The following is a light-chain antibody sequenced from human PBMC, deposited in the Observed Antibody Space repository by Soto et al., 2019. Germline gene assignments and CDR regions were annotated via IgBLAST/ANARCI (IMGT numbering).Light chain of an antibody. V-gene: IGLV1-44*01. CDR3: AAWDGSLNGWV. CDR1: SSNIGSDI. J-gene: IGLJ3*02. Sequence: QLVLTQPPSASGTPGQRVTISCSGSSSNIGSDIVNWYQQLPGMAPKLLIYSNNQRPSGVPDRFSGSKSGTSASLAISGLQSEDEADYYCAAWDGSLNGWVFGGGTQLTVL. CDR2: SNN.